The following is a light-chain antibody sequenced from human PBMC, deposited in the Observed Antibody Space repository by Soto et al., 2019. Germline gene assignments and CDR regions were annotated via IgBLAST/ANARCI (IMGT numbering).Light chain of an antibody. CDR2: YTS. Sequence: EILLTQSPSTLTSSAGETATLSCGAGQYVGTSLAWYQHKPGQAPSLLIYYTSNRATGIPDRFTGSGSGTDFTLTISSLEHEDFAVYSCQQRSNWPTTFGQGTKV. V-gene: IGKV3-11*01. CDR3: QQRSNWPTT. J-gene: IGKJ1*01. CDR1: QYVGTS.